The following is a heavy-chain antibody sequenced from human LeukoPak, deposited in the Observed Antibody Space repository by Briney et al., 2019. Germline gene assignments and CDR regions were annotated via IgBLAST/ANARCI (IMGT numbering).Heavy chain of an antibody. J-gene: IGHJ5*02. V-gene: IGHV3-64*01. CDR3: ARSIAARLYWFDP. D-gene: IGHD6-6*01. Sequence: PGGSLRLSCAASGFTFSSYAMHWVRQAPGKGLEYVSAISSNGGSTYYVNSVKGRFTISRDNSKNTLYLQMGSLRAEDMAVYYCARSIAARLYWFDPWGQGTLVTVSS. CDR1: GFTFSSYA. CDR2: ISSNGGST.